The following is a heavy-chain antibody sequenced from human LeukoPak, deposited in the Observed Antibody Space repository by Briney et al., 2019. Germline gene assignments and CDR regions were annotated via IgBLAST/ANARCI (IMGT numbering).Heavy chain of an antibody. D-gene: IGHD3-10*01. CDR1: GFTFDDYA. CDR3: AKDPGEA. J-gene: IGHJ3*01. V-gene: IGHV3-9*01. Sequence: PGRSLRLSCAASGFTFDDYAMHWVRQAPGKGLEWVSGISWDSGSIGYADSVKGRFTISRDNAKNSLYLQMNSLRAEDTALYYCAKDPGEAWGQGTMVTVSS. CDR2: ISWDSGSI.